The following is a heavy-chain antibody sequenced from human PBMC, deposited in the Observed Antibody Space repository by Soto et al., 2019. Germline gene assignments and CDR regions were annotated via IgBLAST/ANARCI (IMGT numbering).Heavy chain of an antibody. CDR1: GYTFTNND. D-gene: IGHD5-18*01. CDR2: MNLGSGDT. V-gene: IGHV1-8*01. J-gene: IGHJ5*02. CDR3: ARMASFGSLNWFDP. Sequence: AASVKVSCKASGYTFTNNDVTWVRQATGQGLEWMGWMNLGSGDTGYAQKFQGRVTMTRNISIATAYMELSSLRSEDTAIYYCARMASFGSLNWFDPWGQGTLVTVSS.